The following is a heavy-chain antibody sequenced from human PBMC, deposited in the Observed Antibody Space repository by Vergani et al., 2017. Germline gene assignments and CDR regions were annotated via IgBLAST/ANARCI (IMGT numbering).Heavy chain of an antibody. Sequence: QVQLQQWGAGLLKPSETLSLTFAVYGGSFSGYYWSWIRQPPGKGLEWVGEINHRGSTNYNPYLKDRVTISVDTSKNQFSLTLSSVTAAETAVYYFARGAAVARHGLASGRYFDLWGRGTLVTVSS. CDR3: ARGAAVARHGLASGRYFDL. V-gene: IGHV4-34*01. CDR2: INHRGST. J-gene: IGHJ2*01. D-gene: IGHD6-6*01. CDR1: GGSFSGYY.